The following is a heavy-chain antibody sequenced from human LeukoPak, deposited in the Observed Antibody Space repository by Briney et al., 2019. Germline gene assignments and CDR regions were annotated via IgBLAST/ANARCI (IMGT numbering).Heavy chain of an antibody. V-gene: IGHV4-39*07. CDR2: IYYSGST. J-gene: IGHJ5*02. D-gene: IGHD1/OR15-1a*01. CDR1: GGSISSSSYY. CDR3: ASFRLVIRPNRSWFGP. Sequence: PSETLSLTCTVSGGSISSSSYYWGWIRQPPGKGLEWIGSIYYSGSTYYNPSLKSRVTISVDTSKNQFSLKLSSVTAADTAVYYCASFRLVIRPNRSWFGPWGQGTLVTVSS.